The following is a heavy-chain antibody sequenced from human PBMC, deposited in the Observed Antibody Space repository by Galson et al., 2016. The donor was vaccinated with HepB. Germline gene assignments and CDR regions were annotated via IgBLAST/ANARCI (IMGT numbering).Heavy chain of an antibody. CDR3: AGGWQFDY. D-gene: IGHD6-19*01. V-gene: IGHV4-59*08. J-gene: IGHJ4*02. CDR1: GGSISSYY. CDR2: VPYGGGA. Sequence: LSLTCTVSGGSISSYYCHWVRQSPGKGLEWIGYVPYGGGANYNPSLKSRVTISADSSNKQFSLMLTSVTAADTAVYYCAGGWQFDYWGQGMLVTVAS.